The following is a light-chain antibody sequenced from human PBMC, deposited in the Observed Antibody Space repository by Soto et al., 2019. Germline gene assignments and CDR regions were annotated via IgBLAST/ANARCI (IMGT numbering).Light chain of an antibody. CDR3: SSYAGGTNLV. CDR2: EVN. CDR1: SSDVGAYDF. V-gene: IGLV2-8*01. Sequence: QSALTQPPSASGSSGQSVTISCTGTSSDVGAYDFVSWFQQHPGKAPKLMIFEVNKRPSGVPDRFSGSKSGNTASLTVSGLQAEDEADYYCSSYAGGTNLVFGGGTKLDRP. J-gene: IGLJ2*01.